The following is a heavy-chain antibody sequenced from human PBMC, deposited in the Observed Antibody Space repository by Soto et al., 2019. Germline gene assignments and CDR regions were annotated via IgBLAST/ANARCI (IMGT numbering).Heavy chain of an antibody. CDR1: GFTFSSYA. Sequence: QVQLVESGGGVVQPGRSLRLSCAASGFTFSSYAMHWVRQAPGKGLEWVAVISYDGSNKYYADSVKGRFTISRDNSKNTLYLQMNSLRAEDTAVYYCARGKWEGAVDYWGQGTLVTVS. J-gene: IGHJ4*02. CDR3: ARGKWEGAVDY. V-gene: IGHV3-30-3*01. D-gene: IGHD1-26*01. CDR2: ISYDGSNK.